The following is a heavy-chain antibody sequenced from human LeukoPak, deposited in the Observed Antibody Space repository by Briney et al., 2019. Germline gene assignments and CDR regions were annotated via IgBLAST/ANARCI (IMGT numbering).Heavy chain of an antibody. CDR1: GFTVSSNY. J-gene: IGHJ4*02. CDR2: IYSGGST. V-gene: IGHV3-53*01. D-gene: IGHD6-13*01. Sequence: PGGSLRLSCAASGFTVSSNYMSWVRQAPGKGLEWVSVIYSGGSTYYADSVKGRFTISRDNSKNTLYLQMNSLRAADTAVYYCTTIAHGSTWYFDFWGQGALVTVSS. CDR3: TTIAHGSTWYFDF.